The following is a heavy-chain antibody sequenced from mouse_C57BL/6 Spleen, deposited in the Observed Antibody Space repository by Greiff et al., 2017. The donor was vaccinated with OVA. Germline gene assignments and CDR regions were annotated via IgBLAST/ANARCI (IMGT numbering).Heavy chain of an antibody. CDR3: ARHKDGYYDYYAMDY. D-gene: IGHD2-3*01. CDR2: IWSDGST. J-gene: IGHJ4*01. Sequence: VKVVESGPGLVAPSQSLSITCTVSGFSLTSYGVHWVRQPPGKGLEWLVVIWSDGSTTYNSALKSRLSISKDNSKSQVFLKMNSLQTDDTAMYYCARHKDGYYDYYAMDYWGQGTSVTVSS. CDR1: GFSLTSYG. V-gene: IGHV2-6-1*01.